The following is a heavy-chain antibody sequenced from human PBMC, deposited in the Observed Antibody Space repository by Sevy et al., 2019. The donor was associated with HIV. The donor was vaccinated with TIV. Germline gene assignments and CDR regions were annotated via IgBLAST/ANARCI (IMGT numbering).Heavy chain of an antibody. V-gene: IGHV1-46*01. CDR3: ARDSSPYYYGSGRGAFDI. D-gene: IGHD3-10*01. CDR2: INPSGGST. CDR1: GYTFTSYY. J-gene: IGHJ3*02. Sequence: ASVKVSCKASGYTFTSYYMHWVRQAPGQGLEWMGIINPSGGSTSYAQKFQGRVTMTRDTSTSTVYMELSSLRSEDTAVYYCARDSSPYYYGSGRGAFDIWGQGTMVTISS.